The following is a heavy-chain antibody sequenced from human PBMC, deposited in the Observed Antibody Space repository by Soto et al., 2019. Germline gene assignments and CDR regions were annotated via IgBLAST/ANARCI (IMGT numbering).Heavy chain of an antibody. V-gene: IGHV1-58*01. J-gene: IGHJ3*02. CDR1: GFTFSNSA. CDR3: AAELYSRGGCCSSDI. Sequence: ASVKVSCKTSGFTFSNSAVQWVRQARGQRLEWMGWIVVGSGSTNSAQKFRERVTITRDMSTSTAHMELSSLRSEDTAVYYWAAELYSRGGCCSSDIWGQGTMVTVSS. CDR2: IVVGSGST. D-gene: IGHD2-21*02.